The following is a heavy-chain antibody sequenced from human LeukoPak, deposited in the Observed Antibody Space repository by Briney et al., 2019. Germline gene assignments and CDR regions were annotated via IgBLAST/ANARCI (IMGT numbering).Heavy chain of an antibody. CDR2: IYYSGST. CDR3: ARGGGMSGSGWYWSYFQH. D-gene: IGHD6-19*01. J-gene: IGHJ1*01. Sequence: SETLSLTCTVSGGSISSSSYYWGWIRQPPGKGLEWIGSIYYSGSTYYNPSLKSRVTISVDTSKNQFSLKLSSVTAADTAVYYCARGGGMSGSGWYWSYFQHWGQGTLVTVSS. CDR1: GGSISSSSYY. V-gene: IGHV4-39*07.